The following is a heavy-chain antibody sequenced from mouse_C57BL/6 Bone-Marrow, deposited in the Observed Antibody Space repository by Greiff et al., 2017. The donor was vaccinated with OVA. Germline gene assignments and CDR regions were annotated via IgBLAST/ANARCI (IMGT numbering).Heavy chain of an antibody. V-gene: IGHV3-5*01. J-gene: IGHJ4*01. CDR3: ARDRDGSSSGYAMDY. CDR1: GISITTGNYR. D-gene: IGHD1-1*01. CDR2: IYYSGTI. Sequence: VQLKESGPGLVKPSQTVFLTCTVTGISITTGNYRWSWIRQFPGNKLEWIGYIYYSGTITYNPSLTSRTTITRDTPKNQFFLEMNSLTAEDTATYYCARDRDGSSSGYAMDYWGQGTSVTVSS.